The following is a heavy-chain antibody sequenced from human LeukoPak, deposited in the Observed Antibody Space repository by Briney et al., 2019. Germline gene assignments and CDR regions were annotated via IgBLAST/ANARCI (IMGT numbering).Heavy chain of an antibody. V-gene: IGHV4-38-2*02. CDR1: GYSISSGYC. CDR3: ARDGGSGSSDFDY. Sequence: SETLSLTCAVSGYSISSGYCWGWIWQPPGKGLEWIGSIYHSGSTYYNPSLKSRVTISVDTSKNQFSLKLSSVTAADTAVYYCARDGGSGSSDFDYWGQGTLVTVSS. D-gene: IGHD1-26*01. J-gene: IGHJ4*02. CDR2: IYHSGST.